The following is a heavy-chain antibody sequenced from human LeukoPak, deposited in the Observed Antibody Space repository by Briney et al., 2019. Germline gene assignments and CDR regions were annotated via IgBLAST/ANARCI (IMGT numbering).Heavy chain of an antibody. CDR3: ARGSVVVVAATAYYYYGMDV. V-gene: IGHV3-48*01. CDR1: GFTFSSYS. CDR2: ISSSSSTI. D-gene: IGHD2-15*01. Sequence: GGSLRLSCAASGFTFSSYSMNWVRQAPGKGLEWVSYISSSSSTIYYADSVKGRSTISRDNAKNSLYLQMNSLRAEDTAVYYCARGSVVVVAATAYYYYGMDVWGQGTTVTVSS. J-gene: IGHJ6*02.